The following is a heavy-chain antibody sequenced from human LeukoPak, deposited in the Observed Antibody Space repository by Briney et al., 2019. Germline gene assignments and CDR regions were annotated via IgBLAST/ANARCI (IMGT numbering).Heavy chain of an antibody. D-gene: IGHD6-19*01. V-gene: IGHV3-48*02. CDR1: GFTFSTYT. J-gene: IGHJ4*02. CDR3: ARVRIDSRGWYHFDY. Sequence: GGSLRLSCAASGFTFSTYTMNWVRQAPGKGLEWVSYITGSSTTIYYADSVKGRFTISRENARNSLYLQMNSLRDEDTALYYCARVRIDSRGWYHFDYWGQGTLVTVSS. CDR2: ITGSSTTI.